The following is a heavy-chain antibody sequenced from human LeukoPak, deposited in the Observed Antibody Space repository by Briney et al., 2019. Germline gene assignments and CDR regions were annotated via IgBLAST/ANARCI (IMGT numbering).Heavy chain of an antibody. V-gene: IGHV3-30*02. CDR2: IRNDGTKE. CDR1: GFTFSGYG. CDR3: VKALGGSGSY. D-gene: IGHD3-10*01. J-gene: IGHJ4*02. Sequence: AGGSLTLSCAASGFTFSGYGMSWVRQAPGKGLEWVAFIRNDGTKEYHADSVKGRFSISRGNPKNTLYLQMNSLSVEDTAIYYCVKALGGSGSYWGQGTSVIVSS.